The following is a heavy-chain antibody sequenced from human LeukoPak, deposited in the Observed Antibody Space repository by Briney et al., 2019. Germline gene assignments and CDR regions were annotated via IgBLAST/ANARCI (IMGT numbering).Heavy chain of an antibody. CDR2: INPNSGGT. Sequence: ASVKVSCKASGYTFTGYYMHWVRQAPGQGLEWMGWINPNSGGTNYAQKFQGRVTMTRDTSISTAYMELRSLRSDDTAVYYCAYCGGDCYFGDDYWGQGTLVTVSS. J-gene: IGHJ4*02. D-gene: IGHD2-21*02. CDR3: AYCGGDCYFGDDY. V-gene: IGHV1-2*02. CDR1: GYTFTGYY.